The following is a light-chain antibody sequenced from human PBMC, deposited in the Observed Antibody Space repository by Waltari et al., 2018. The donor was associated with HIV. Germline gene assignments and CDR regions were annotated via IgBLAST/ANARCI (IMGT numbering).Light chain of an antibody. CDR1: QSVSTNY. CDR2: GAF. CDR3: QQYGSSPIT. V-gene: IGKV3-20*01. Sequence: EIVLTQSPGTLSLSPGERATLSYRASQSVSTNYLAWYQQKPGQAARLLISGAFSRATDIPDRFSGTGSGTDFTLTISRLEPEDFAVYYCQQYGSSPITFGQGTRLEIK. J-gene: IGKJ5*01.